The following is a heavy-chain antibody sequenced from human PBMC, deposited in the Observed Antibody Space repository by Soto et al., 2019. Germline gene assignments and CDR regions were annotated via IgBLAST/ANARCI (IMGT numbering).Heavy chain of an antibody. CDR2: ISYDGSNK. D-gene: IGHD6-19*01. CDR3: ASEHSSGWCDY. Sequence: QVQLVESGGGVVQPGRSLRLSCAASGFTFSSYAMHWVRQAPGKGLEWVAVISYDGSNKYYADSVKGRFTISRDNSKNTLYLQMNSLRAEDTAVYYCASEHSSGWCDYWGQGTLVTVSS. V-gene: IGHV3-30-3*01. CDR1: GFTFSSYA. J-gene: IGHJ4*02.